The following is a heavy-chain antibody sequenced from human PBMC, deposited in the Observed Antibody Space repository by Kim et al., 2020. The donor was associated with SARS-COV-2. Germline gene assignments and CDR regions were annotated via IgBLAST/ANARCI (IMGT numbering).Heavy chain of an antibody. Sequence: GASLKISCKASGYIFTTYWIGWVRQMPGKGLECMGIIYPGDSDTRYSPSFQGQVTISVDKSTNTAYLQWDSLKASDTAIYYCARPYGYGYSFYFDYWGQGTLVSVSS. CDR1: GYIFTTYW. J-gene: IGHJ4*02. D-gene: IGHD5-18*01. V-gene: IGHV5-51*01. CDR3: ARPYGYGYSFYFDY. CDR2: IYPGDSDT.